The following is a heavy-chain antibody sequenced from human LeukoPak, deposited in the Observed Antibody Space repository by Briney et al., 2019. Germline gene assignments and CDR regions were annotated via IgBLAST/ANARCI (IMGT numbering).Heavy chain of an antibody. Sequence: ASVKVSCKASGYTFSSSGISWVRQAPRQRLEWMGWISGYNGNTNYAQKLQGTVTMTTDTSTSTAYMELRSLRSDDTAVYNCARAPLYGSCEYWGQGTPVTVSS. CDR2: ISGYNGNT. CDR1: GYTFSSSG. CDR3: ARAPLYGSCEY. D-gene: IGHD6-6*01. J-gene: IGHJ4*02. V-gene: IGHV1-18*01.